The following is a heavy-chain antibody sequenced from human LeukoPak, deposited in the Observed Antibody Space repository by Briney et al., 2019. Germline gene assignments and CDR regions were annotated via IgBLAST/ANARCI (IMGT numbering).Heavy chain of an antibody. D-gene: IGHD3-3*01. CDR2: ISWNSGSI. CDR1: GFTFDGYA. V-gene: IGHV3-9*01. Sequence: PGRSLRLSCAASGFTFDGYAMHWVRQAPGKGLEWVSGISWNSGSIGCADSVKGRFTISRDIAKNTLYLQMNSLRAEDTGVYYCAKDHYWSIDYWGRGTLVTVSS. CDR3: AKDHYWSIDY. J-gene: IGHJ4*02.